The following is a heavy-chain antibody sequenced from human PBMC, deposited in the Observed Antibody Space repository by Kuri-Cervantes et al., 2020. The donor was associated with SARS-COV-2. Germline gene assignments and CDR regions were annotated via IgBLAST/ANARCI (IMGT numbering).Heavy chain of an antibody. V-gene: IGHV1-18*04. D-gene: IGHD3-3*01. CDR1: GYTFSNYG. CDR2: VSTYTGNT. CDR3: ARVSWDVPFTTLDY. Sequence: ASVKVSCKASGYTFSNYGFSWVRQAPGQGLEWMGWVSTYTGNTDYAQKFLGRITMTADKSTTTADLELRSLRSDDTAVYYCARVSWDVPFTTLDYWGQGTRVTVSS. J-gene: IGHJ4*02.